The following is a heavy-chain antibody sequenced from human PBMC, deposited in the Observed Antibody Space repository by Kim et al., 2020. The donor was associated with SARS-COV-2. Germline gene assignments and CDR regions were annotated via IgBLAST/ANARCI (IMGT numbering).Heavy chain of an antibody. CDR3: ARVGNYVWGSYRYEWFDP. Sequence: KSRVTISVDTSKNQFSLKLSSVTAADTAVYYCARVGNYVWGSYRYEWFDPWGQGTLFTVSS. V-gene: IGHV4-34*01. D-gene: IGHD3-16*02. J-gene: IGHJ5*02.